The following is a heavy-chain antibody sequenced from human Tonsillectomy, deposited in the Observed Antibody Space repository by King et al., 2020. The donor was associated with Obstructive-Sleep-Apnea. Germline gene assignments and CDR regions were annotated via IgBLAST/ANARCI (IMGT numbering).Heavy chain of an antibody. Sequence: QLQESGPGLVKPSETLSLTCTVSGGSISGYYWSWIRQPPGKGLEWIGYIYYIGSTNYNPSLKSRGTISVDTSKNQFSLKLSSATAADTAVYYCARHVAGATCGTFDFWGQGTLVTVSS. V-gene: IGHV4-59*08. CDR2: IYYIGST. J-gene: IGHJ4*02. CDR1: GGSISGYY. D-gene: IGHD1-26*01. CDR3: ARHVAGATCGTFDF.